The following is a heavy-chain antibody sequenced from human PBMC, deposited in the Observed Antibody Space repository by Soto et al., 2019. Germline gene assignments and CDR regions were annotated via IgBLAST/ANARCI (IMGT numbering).Heavy chain of an antibody. CDR3: ELGDRGHSDAFAS. Sequence: QVQLVQSGAEVKKPGSSVKVSCKASGGTFSSYAISWARQAPGQGLEWMGGIIPIFGTANYAQKFQGRVTITAYESASTAFMEPSSVGSADTAVYYCELGDRGHSDAFASWGRGKIVTVSS. V-gene: IGHV1-69*01. J-gene: IGHJ3*02. D-gene: IGHD6-13*01. CDR2: IIPIFGTA. CDR1: GGTFSSYA.